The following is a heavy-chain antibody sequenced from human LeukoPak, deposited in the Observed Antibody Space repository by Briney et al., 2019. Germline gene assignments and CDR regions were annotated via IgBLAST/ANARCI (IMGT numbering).Heavy chain of an antibody. V-gene: IGHV3-30*18. J-gene: IGHJ3*02. D-gene: IGHD3-22*01. CDR2: ISYDGSNK. Sequence: GRSLRLSCAASGFTFSSYGMHWVRQAPGKGLEWVAVISYDGSNKYYADSVKGRFTISRDNSKNTLYLQMNSLRAEDTAMYYCAKGTYYYDSSGEDAFDIWGQGTMVTVSS. CDR3: AKGTYYYDSSGEDAFDI. CDR1: GFTFSSYG.